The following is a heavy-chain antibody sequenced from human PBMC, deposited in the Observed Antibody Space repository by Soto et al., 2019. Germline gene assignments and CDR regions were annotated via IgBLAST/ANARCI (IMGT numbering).Heavy chain of an antibody. D-gene: IGHD3-10*01. CDR2: IIGGGDAT. Sequence: EVQLLESGGGLVQPGGSLRLSCAASGFTFISYAMNWVRQAPGKGLQWVSAIIGGGDATFYADSVKGRFTISRDNYRNTVTLQMNSLGADDTAVYYCARKVPGSTTRPDYWYFDLWGRGTLVTVSS. V-gene: IGHV3-23*01. CDR3: ARKVPGSTTRPDYWYFDL. CDR1: GFTFISYA. J-gene: IGHJ2*01.